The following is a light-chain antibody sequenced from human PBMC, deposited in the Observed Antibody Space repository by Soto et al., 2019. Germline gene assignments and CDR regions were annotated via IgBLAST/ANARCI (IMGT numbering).Light chain of an antibody. J-gene: IGLJ1*01. CDR3: AAWDDSLNGYYV. CDR1: SSNIGSNT. V-gene: IGLV1-44*01. CDR2: SNN. Sequence: QPVLTQPPSASGTPGQRVTISCSGSSSNIGSNTVNWYQQLPGTAPKLLIYSNNQRPSGVPDRFSGSTSGTSASLAISGLQSEDEADYHCAAWDDSLNGYYVFGTGTKLTVL.